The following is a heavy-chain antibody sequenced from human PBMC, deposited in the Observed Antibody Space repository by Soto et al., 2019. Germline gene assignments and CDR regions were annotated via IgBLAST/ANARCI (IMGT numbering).Heavy chain of an antibody. Sequence: QVQLQESGPGLVKPSETLSLTCTVSGGSISSYYWSWIRQPPGKGLEWIGYIYYSGSTNYNPSLKSRVTISVDTSKNQFSLKLSSVTAADTAVYYCARHRYYDSSGYVYYFDYWGQGTLVTVSS. J-gene: IGHJ4*02. D-gene: IGHD3-22*01. CDR2: IYYSGST. CDR1: GGSISSYY. V-gene: IGHV4-59*08. CDR3: ARHRYYDSSGYVYYFDY.